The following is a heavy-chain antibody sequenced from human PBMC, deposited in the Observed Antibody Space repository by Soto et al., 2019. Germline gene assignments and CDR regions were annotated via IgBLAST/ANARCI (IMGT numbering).Heavy chain of an antibody. V-gene: IGHV3-30*18. D-gene: IGHD3-3*01. CDR2: IAADGLAQ. CDR3: AKEFFSPQAYWFFDL. CDR1: GFTYSTFG. Sequence: QVQLVESGGGVVQPGRSLRLSCAASGFTYSTFGMHWVRQAPGKGLEWVAVIAADGLAQYYADSVKGRFTISRDNSENTLLLQMKNLGASETAVYYCAKEFFSPQAYWFFDLWGRGTLVTVSS. J-gene: IGHJ2*01.